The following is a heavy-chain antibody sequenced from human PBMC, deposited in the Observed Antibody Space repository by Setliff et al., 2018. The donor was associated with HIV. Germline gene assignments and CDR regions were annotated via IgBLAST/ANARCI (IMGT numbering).Heavy chain of an antibody. CDR1: GGSISSYY. D-gene: IGHD6-19*01. J-gene: IGHJ4*02. CDR3: AKGDSRGWFHYFDC. V-gene: IGHV4-59*08. CDR2: IYYSGST. Sequence: PSETLSLTCTVSGGSISSYYWSWIRQPPGKGLEWIGYIYYSGSTNYNPSLKGRFTISRDNSENTVYLQMNNLRGEDTAVYYCAKGDSRGWFHYFDCWGQGTPVTVSS.